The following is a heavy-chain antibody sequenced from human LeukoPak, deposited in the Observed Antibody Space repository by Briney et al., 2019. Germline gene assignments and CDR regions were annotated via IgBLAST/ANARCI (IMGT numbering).Heavy chain of an antibody. D-gene: IGHD3-16*01. CDR1: GASINTCCYY. V-gene: IGHV4-61*01. CDR3: ARGRSYGFDFDS. J-gene: IGHJ4*02. Sequence: PSETLPLTCAVSGASINTCCYYWTWIRQPPGKGLEWIGYKYYSGSTRYNSSLRSRLTISLDTSKNQFSLRLTSVTAADTAVYYCARGRSYGFDFDSWGQGTLVIVSS. CDR2: KYYSGST.